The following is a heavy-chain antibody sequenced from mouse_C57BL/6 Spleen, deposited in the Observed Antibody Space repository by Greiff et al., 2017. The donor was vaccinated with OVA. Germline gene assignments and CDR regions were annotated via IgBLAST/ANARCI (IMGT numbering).Heavy chain of an antibody. CDR1: GYAFSSYW. V-gene: IGHV1-80*01. D-gene: IGHD1-1*01. CDR2: IYPGDGDT. J-gene: IGHJ4*01. Sequence: VQLVESGAELVKPGASVKISCKASGYAFSSYWMNWVKQRPGKGLEWIGQIYPGDGDTNYNGKFKGKATLTADKSSSTAYMQLSSLTSEDSAVYFCARDYYGSAMDYWGQGTSVTVSS. CDR3: ARDYYGSAMDY.